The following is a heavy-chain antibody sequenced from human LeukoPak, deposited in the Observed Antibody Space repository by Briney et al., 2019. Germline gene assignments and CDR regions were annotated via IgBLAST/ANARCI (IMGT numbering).Heavy chain of an antibody. V-gene: IGHV3-30*02. CDR1: GFTFSSYG. CDR3: ARESGYCSGGRCVTKFDY. Sequence: GGSLRLSCVTSGFTFSSYGMHWVRQAPGKGLEWVAFIRYDESNKYYADSVKGRFTISRDNAKNSLYLQMNSLRAEDTAVYYCARESGYCSGGRCVTKFDYWGQGTLITVSS. CDR2: IRYDESNK. D-gene: IGHD2-15*01. J-gene: IGHJ4*02.